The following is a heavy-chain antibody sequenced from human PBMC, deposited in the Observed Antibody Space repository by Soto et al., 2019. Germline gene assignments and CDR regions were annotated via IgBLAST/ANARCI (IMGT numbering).Heavy chain of an antibody. J-gene: IGHJ2*01. CDR2: IGGSGIST. V-gene: IGHV3-23*01. CDR1: GFTFRSYA. Sequence: GGSLRLSCAASGFTFRSYAMSWVRQAPGKGLEWVSGIGGSGISTHYADSVKGRFTVSRDNSKNTLYLQMNSLRAEDTAVYNCAKEPVGPDWYFDLWGRGTLVTVSS. CDR3: AKEPVGPDWYFDL.